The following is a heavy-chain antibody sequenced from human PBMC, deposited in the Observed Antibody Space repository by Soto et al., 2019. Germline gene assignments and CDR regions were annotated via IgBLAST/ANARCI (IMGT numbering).Heavy chain of an antibody. CDR1: GGSISSSSNY. D-gene: IGHD3-22*01. Sequence: TSETLSLTCAVSGGSISSSSNYWGWIRQPPGKGLEWIGSIYFNGSPYYSPSLKSRVTISVDTSKNQFALKLSSVTAADTAVYYCARQASGYYYGWFDPWGQGTLVTVSS. CDR2: IYFNGSP. CDR3: ARQASGYYYGWFDP. V-gene: IGHV4-39*01. J-gene: IGHJ5*02.